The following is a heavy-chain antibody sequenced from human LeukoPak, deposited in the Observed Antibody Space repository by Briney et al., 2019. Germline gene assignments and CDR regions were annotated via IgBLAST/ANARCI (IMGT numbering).Heavy chain of an antibody. J-gene: IGHJ4*02. CDR1: GHTFTGYY. CDR3: ARGNRGWFGELLSDY. V-gene: IGHV1-2*02. CDR2: INPNSGGT. D-gene: IGHD3-10*01. Sequence: ASVKVSCKASGHTFTGYYMHWVRQAPGQGLEWMGWINPNSGGTNYAQKFQGRVTMTRDTSISTAYMELSRLRSDDTAVYYCARGNRGWFGELLSDYWGQGTLVTVSS.